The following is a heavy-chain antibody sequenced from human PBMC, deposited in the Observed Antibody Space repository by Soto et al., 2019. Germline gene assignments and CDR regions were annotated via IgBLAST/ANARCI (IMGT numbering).Heavy chain of an antibody. CDR3: ARDVAQKQLEGYFDY. V-gene: IGHV3-33*01. CDR1: GFTFSSYG. J-gene: IGHJ4*02. D-gene: IGHD1-1*01. Sequence: QVQLVESGGGVVQPGRSLRLSCAASGFTFSSYGMHWVRQAPGKGLEWVAVIWYDGSNKYYADSVKGRFTISRDNSKNTLYLQMNSLRAEDTAVYYCARDVAQKQLEGYFDYWGQGTLVTVSS. CDR2: IWYDGSNK.